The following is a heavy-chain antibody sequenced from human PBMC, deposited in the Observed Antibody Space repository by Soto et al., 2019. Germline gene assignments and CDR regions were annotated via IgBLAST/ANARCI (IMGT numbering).Heavy chain of an antibody. CDR2: IIPIFGTA. V-gene: IGHV1-69*13. J-gene: IGHJ4*02. CDR3: ASPLELDDFWSGYPL. CDR1: GGTFSSYA. Sequence: RASVKVSCKASGGTFSSYAISWVRQAPGQGLEWMGGIIPIFGTANCAQKFQGRVTITADESTSTAHMELSSLRSEDTAVYYCASPLELDDFWSGYPLWGQGTLVTVSS. D-gene: IGHD3-3*01.